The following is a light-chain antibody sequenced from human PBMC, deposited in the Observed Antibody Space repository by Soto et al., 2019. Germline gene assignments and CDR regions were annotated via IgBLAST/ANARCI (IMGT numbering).Light chain of an antibody. CDR3: QQANSFPYT. J-gene: IGKJ2*01. V-gene: IGKV1-12*01. CDR1: QGISSW. CDR2: AAS. Sequence: DIQMTQSPSSVSASVGDRVNITCRASQGISSWLAWDQQKPGKAPKLLIYAASSLQSGVPSRFSGSGSGTDFTLTISSRQPEDFATYYCQQANSFPYTFGQGTKLEIK.